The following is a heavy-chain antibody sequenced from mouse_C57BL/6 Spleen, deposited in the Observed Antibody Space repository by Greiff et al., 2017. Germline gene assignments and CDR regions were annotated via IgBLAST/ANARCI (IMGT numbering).Heavy chain of an antibody. Sequence: EVKLVESGPELVKPGASVKISCKASGYTFTDYYMNWVKQSHGKSLEWIGDINPNNGGTSYNQKFKGKATLTVDKSSSTAYMELRSLTSEDSAVYYCARGGRDSSGYGYFDVWGTGTTVTVSS. CDR2: INPNNGGT. CDR1: GYTFTDYY. CDR3: ARGGRDSSGYGYFDV. D-gene: IGHD3-2*02. J-gene: IGHJ1*03. V-gene: IGHV1-26*01.